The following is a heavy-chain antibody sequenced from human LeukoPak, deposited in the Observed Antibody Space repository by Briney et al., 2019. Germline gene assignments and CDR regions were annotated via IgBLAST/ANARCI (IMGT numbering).Heavy chain of an antibody. Sequence: ASVKVSCKASGYTFTGYYMHWVRQAPGQGLEWMGWINPNSGDTNYAQKFQGRVTMTRDTSISTAYMELSRLRSDDTAVYYCAVTMVRGVDHFDYWGQGTLVTVSS. V-gene: IGHV1-2*02. CDR3: AVTMVRGVDHFDY. CDR2: INPNSGDT. D-gene: IGHD3-10*01. J-gene: IGHJ4*02. CDR1: GYTFTGYY.